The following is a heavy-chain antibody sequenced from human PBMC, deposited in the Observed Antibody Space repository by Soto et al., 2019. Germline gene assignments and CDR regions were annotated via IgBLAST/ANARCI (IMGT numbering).Heavy chain of an antibody. CDR2: VFYGGT. J-gene: IGHJ4*02. Sequence: SGGLSVTCSSSVRSMSINYWSWIRQSPDKGLEWLGYVFYGGTDYNPSLGGRVSMSVETSKSQFSLKLTSVTVADTAVYYCASYRGALYFESWGPGIMVTVSS. V-gene: IGHV4-59*01. CDR1: VRSMSINY. CDR3: ASYRGALYFES. D-gene: IGHD3-16*01.